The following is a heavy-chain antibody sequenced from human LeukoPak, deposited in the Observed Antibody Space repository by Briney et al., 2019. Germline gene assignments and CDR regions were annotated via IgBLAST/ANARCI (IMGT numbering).Heavy chain of an antibody. CDR3: AFSQEMADAFDI. J-gene: IGHJ3*02. CDR1: GGPFSLYF. Sequence: SETLSLTCVVSGGPFSLYFWSWIRQPPGKGLEWIGEINQSGSTNYNPSLKSRVTTSVDTSKKRLSLKLSSVTAADAAVYYCAFSQEMADAFDIWGPGTMVTVSS. CDR2: INQSGST. D-gene: IGHD5-24*01. V-gene: IGHV4-34*01.